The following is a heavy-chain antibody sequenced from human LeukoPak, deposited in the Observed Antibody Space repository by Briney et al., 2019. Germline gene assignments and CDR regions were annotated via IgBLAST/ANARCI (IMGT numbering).Heavy chain of an antibody. Sequence: SETLSLTCTVSGGSFSSTSYFWSWIRQPPGKGLEWIGYIYYSGNTHYNPSLKSRVTISIDTYKNQFSLRLSSVTAADTAVYYCARGDPSVFDYWGQGTLVTVSS. V-gene: IGHV4-61*01. CDR2: IYYSGNT. CDR3: ARGDPSVFDY. J-gene: IGHJ4*02. CDR1: GGSFSSTSYF.